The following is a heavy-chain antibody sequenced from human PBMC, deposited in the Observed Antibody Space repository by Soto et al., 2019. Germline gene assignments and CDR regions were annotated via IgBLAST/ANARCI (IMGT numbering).Heavy chain of an antibody. CDR3: AREGPADGMPV. Sequence: QVQLVESGGGVVQPGRSLRLSCAASGFTFSSYGMHWVRQAPGKGLEWVAVIWYDGSNKYYADSVKGRFTISRDNSKNTLSLQMTSLSAEDTAVSYCAREGPADGMPVWGQGTTVTVSS. J-gene: IGHJ6*02. CDR2: IWYDGSNK. CDR1: GFTFSSYG. V-gene: IGHV3-33*01.